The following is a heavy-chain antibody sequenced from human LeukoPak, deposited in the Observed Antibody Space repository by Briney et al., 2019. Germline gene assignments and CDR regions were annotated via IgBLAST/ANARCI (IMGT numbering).Heavy chain of an antibody. Sequence: PSETLSLTCTVSGGSISSYYWSWIRQPPGKGLEWIGYIYYSGSTNYNPSLKSRVTISVDTSKNQFSLKLSSVTAADTAVYYCARDLYYYDSSGYYLWGFDIWGQGTMVTVSS. CDR3: ARDLYYYDSSGYYLWGFDI. D-gene: IGHD3-22*01. J-gene: IGHJ3*02. CDR2: IYYSGST. V-gene: IGHV4-59*12. CDR1: GGSISSYY.